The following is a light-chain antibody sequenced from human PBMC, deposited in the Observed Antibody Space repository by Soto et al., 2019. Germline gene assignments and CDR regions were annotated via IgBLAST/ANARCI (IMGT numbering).Light chain of an antibody. CDR1: QSITIW. V-gene: IGKV1-5*01. J-gene: IGKJ1*01. CDR2: DAS. Sequence: DIQMTQSPSTLSASVGDRVTITCRASQSITIWLDWYQQKPGKAPKLLIFDASSLESGVPSRFSGSGSGTEFTLTISSLQTDEFATYYCQQYNSYSWTFGQGTKVEIK. CDR3: QQYNSYSWT.